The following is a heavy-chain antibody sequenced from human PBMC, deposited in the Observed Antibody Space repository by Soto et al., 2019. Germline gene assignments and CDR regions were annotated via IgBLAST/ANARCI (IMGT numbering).Heavy chain of an antibody. V-gene: IGHV1-58*02. J-gene: IGHJ5*02. Sequence: SVKVSCKAPGFTFTSSAMQWVRQARGQRLEWIGWIVVGSGNTNYAQKFQERVTITRDMSTSTAYMELSSLRSEDTAVYYCGTLRDFWSGYYRNLPTNWFDPWGQGTLVTVSS. D-gene: IGHD3-3*01. CDR3: GTLRDFWSGYYRNLPTNWFDP. CDR2: IVVGSGNT. CDR1: GFTFTSSA.